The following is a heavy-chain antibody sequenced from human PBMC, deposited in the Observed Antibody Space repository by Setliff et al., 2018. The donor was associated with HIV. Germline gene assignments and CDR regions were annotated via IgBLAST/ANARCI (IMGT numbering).Heavy chain of an antibody. CDR1: GGSFSDYY. J-gene: IGHJ5*02. CDR2: INHSGRT. CDR3: ARRRLLIRNWFDP. D-gene: IGHD3-22*01. V-gene: IGHV4-34*01. Sequence: SETLSLTCAVYGGSFSDYYWSWIRQPPGKGLEWIGEINHSGRTIQSPSLGSRVTISIDTSKNQFSLKLSSVTAADTAVYYCARRRLLIRNWFDPWGQGTLVTVSS.